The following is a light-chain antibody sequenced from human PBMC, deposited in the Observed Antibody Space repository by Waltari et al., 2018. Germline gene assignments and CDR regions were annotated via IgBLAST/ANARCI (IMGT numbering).Light chain of an antibody. CDR1: TNNVGNAG. CDR3: SAWDSSLNAWR. CDR2: RKN. J-gene: IGLJ3*02. V-gene: IGLV10-54*04. Sequence: QAGLTQPPSVSKGLRQTATLPCPGNTNNVGNAGADWLQQHQGHPPQLLSSRKNNRPSGISERGAAPRSGNTASLTMRGLQPEDETGAYGSAWDSSLNAWRFGGGTKLTVL.